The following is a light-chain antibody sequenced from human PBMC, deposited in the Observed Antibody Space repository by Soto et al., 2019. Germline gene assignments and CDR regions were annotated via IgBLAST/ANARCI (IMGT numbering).Light chain of an antibody. CDR1: QSIRSW. V-gene: IGKV1-5*03. J-gene: IGKJ1*01. CDR3: QQYSLYWT. Sequence: DIQMTQSPSTLSASVGDTVTITCRASQSIRSWLAWYQQKPGKAPKLLIYKASTLESGVPSRFSGSGSGTEFTLTFSSLQPDEFASYYCQQYSLYWTFGQGTKVEIK. CDR2: KAS.